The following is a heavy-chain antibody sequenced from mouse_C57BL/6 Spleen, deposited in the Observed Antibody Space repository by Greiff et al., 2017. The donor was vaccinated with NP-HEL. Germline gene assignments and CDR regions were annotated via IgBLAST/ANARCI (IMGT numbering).Heavy chain of an antibody. Sequence: VQLQQSGAELVRPGASVTLSCKASGYTFTDYEMHWVKQTPVHGLEWIGAIDPETGGTAYNQKFKGKAILTADKSSSTAYMELRSLTSEDSAVYYCTRWAYGSSYVGYWGQGTTLTVSS. V-gene: IGHV1-15*01. CDR2: IDPETGGT. CDR1: GYTFTDYE. D-gene: IGHD1-1*01. J-gene: IGHJ2*01. CDR3: TRWAYGSSYVGY.